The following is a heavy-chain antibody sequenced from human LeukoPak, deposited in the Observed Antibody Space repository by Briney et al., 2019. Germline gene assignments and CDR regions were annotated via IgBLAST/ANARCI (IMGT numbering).Heavy chain of an antibody. Sequence: GESLKISCKGSGYSFTNYWIRWVRQMPGKGPEWMGIIYPGDSDTRYSPSFQGQVTISADKSISTAYLQWSSLKASDTAMYYCARHLRLWQNWFDPWGQGTLVTVSS. V-gene: IGHV5-51*01. CDR3: ARHLRLWQNWFDP. J-gene: IGHJ5*02. D-gene: IGHD5-18*01. CDR1: GYSFTNYW. CDR2: IYPGDSDT.